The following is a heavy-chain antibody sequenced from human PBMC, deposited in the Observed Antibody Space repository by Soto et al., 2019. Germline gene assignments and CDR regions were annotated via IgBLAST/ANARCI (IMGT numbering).Heavy chain of an antibody. CDR3: ARDPLGRAMIVGYAFDI. D-gene: IGHD3-22*01. CDR2: ISADNGNT. V-gene: IGHV1-18*01. Sequence: QVQLLQYGAEVKKPGASVKVSCKASGYTFTSYGISWVRQAPGQGLDWMGWISADNGNTNYAQKLQGRVTMTTDTSTSTAYMELRSLRSDDTAVYYCARDPLGRAMIVGYAFDIWGQGTMVTVSS. J-gene: IGHJ3*02. CDR1: GYTFTSYG.